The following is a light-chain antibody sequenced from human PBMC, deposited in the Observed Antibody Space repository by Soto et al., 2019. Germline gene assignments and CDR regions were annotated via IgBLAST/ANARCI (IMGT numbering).Light chain of an antibody. CDR1: QSVSNSY. CDR2: DAS. J-gene: IGKJ2*01. V-gene: IGKV3D-20*01. CDR3: QQYGSSPPYT. Sequence: EIVLTQSPATLSLSPGERTTLSCGASQSVSNSYLAWYQQKPGLAPRLLIYDASSRATGIPDRFSGSGSGTDFTLTNSRLEPEDFAVYYCQQYGSSPPYTCGQGTKLEIK.